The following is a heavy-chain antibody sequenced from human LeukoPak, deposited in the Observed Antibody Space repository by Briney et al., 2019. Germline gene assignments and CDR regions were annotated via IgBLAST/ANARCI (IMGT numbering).Heavy chain of an antibody. CDR1: GFTFSDYD. J-gene: IGHJ4*02. D-gene: IGHD1-1*01. Sequence: PGGSLRLSCAASGFTFSDYDMHWVRQATGKGLDWVSAIGTAGDTYYTGSVKGRFTISRENAKNSLYLQMNGLRAGDTAVYYCARVAKERVGGVYYFDYWGQGTLVTVSS. CDR3: ARVAKERVGGVYYFDY. V-gene: IGHV3-13*01. CDR2: IGTAGDT.